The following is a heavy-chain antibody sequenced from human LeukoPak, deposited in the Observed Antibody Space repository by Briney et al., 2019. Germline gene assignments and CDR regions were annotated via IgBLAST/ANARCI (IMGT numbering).Heavy chain of an antibody. J-gene: IGHJ4*02. CDR3: ARGQAGEFDY. D-gene: IGHD3-16*01. Sequence: PGGSLRLSCAASGFTFSTYSMNWVRQAPGKGLEWVSYISSSSSTMYYADSVKGRFIISRDNAKNSLYLQINSLRADDTAVYYCARGQAGEFDYWGQGTLVTVSS. V-gene: IGHV3-48*04. CDR1: GFTFSTYS. CDR2: ISSSSSTM.